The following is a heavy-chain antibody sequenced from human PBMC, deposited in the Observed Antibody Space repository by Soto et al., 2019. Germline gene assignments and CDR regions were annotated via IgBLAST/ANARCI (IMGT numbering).Heavy chain of an antibody. CDR2: IIPIFGTA. J-gene: IGHJ6*02. CDR3: ASDCSSTSCYHNYYYYGMDV. CDR1: GGTFSSYA. V-gene: IGHV1-69*06. Sequence: GASVKVSCKASGGTFSSYAISWVRQAPGQGLEWMGGIIPIFGTANYAQKFQGRVTITADKSTSTAYMELNSLRSEDTAVYYCASDCSSTSCYHNYYYYGMDVWGQGTTVTVSS. D-gene: IGHD2-2*01.